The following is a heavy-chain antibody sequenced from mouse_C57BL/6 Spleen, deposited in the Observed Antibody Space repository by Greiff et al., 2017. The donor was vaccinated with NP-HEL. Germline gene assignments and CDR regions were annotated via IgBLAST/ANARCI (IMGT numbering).Heavy chain of an antibody. CDR2: IYPGDGDT. V-gene: IGHV1-80*01. CDR3: AREAIYYYGSSLTAYFDY. D-gene: IGHD1-1*01. J-gene: IGHJ2*01. CDR1: GYAFSSYW. Sequence: QVQLQQSGAELVKPGASVKISCKASGYAFSSYWMNWVKQRPGKGLEWIGQIYPGDGDTNYNGKFKGKATLTADKSSSTAYLQLSSLTAADSAVYFCAREAIYYYGSSLTAYFDYWGQGTTLTVSS.